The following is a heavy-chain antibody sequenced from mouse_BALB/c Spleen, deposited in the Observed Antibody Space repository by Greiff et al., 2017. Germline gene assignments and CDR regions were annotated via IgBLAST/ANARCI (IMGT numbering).Heavy chain of an antibody. J-gene: IGHJ2*01. D-gene: IGHD1-1*01. Sequence: DLVKPGASVKLSCKASGYTFTSYWINWIKQRPGQGLEWIGRIAPGSGSTYYNEMFKGKATLTADKSSSTAYMQLSSLTSDDSAVYFCARSDDGSSYDYWGQGTTLTVSS. V-gene: IGHV1S41*01. CDR1: GYTFTSYW. CDR2: IAPGSGST. CDR3: ARSDDGSSYDY.